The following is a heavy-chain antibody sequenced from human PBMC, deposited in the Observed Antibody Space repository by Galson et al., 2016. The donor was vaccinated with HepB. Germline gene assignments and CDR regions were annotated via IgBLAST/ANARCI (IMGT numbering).Heavy chain of an antibody. CDR1: GFTFSSYG. D-gene: IGHD1-1*01. V-gene: IGHV3-23*01. Sequence: SLRLSCAASGFTFSSYGMHWVRQAPGKGLEWVSGVSGSAVSTFYADSVRGRFTISRDNSKNTLYLQMNSLTAEDTAVYYCAKGVYNWNDEGVDYWGQGTLVTVSS. CDR3: AKGVYNWNDEGVDY. CDR2: VSGSAVST. J-gene: IGHJ4*02.